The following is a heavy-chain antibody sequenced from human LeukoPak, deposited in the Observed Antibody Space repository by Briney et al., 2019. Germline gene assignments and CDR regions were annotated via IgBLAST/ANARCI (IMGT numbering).Heavy chain of an antibody. CDR2: INPSGGST. CDR1: GGTFSSYA. V-gene: IGHV1-46*01. D-gene: IGHD3-3*01. CDR3: ARGHDFWSGYPGAFDY. Sequence: ASVKVSCKASGGTFSSYAISWVRQAPGQGLEWMGIINPSGGSTSYAQKFQGRVTMTRDTSTSTVYMELSSLRSEDTAVYYCARGHDFWSGYPGAFDYWGQGTLVTVSS. J-gene: IGHJ4*02.